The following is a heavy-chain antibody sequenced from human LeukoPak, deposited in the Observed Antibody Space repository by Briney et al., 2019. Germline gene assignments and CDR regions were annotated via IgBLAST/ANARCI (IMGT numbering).Heavy chain of an antibody. CDR3: TADLPPPRGYDYPFDY. CDR1: GFTFTNHW. CDR2: IKSKTDGETT. V-gene: IGHV3-15*01. J-gene: IGHJ4*02. D-gene: IGHD5-12*01. Sequence: GGSLRLSCVTSGFTFTNHWMSWVRQAPGKGLECVGRIKSKTDGETTDYAAPVKGRFTISRDDSKNMLYLQMNSLKSEDTAVYYCTADLPPPRGYDYPFDYWGQGSLVTVSS.